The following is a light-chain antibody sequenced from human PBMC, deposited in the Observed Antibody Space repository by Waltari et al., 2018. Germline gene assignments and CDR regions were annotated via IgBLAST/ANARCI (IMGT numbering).Light chain of an antibody. J-gene: IGKJ1*01. CDR3: QQYDSYSGT. V-gene: IGKV1-5*03. Sequence: DIQMTQSPSTLSASVGDRVTITCRVSQSISSWLAWYQQKPGKAPKLLIYKASSLESGVPSRFSGSGSGTDFTLTISSLQPDDFATYYCQQYDSYSGTFGQGTKVEIK. CDR1: QSISSW. CDR2: KAS.